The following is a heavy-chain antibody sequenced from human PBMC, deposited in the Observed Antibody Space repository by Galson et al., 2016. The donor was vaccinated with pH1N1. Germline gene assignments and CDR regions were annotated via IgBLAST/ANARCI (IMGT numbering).Heavy chain of an antibody. V-gene: IGHV3-7*01. D-gene: IGHD6-13*01. CDR3: VRGVGIAAAA. J-gene: IGHJ5*02. Sequence: SLRLSCAASGFSLSPFWMNWVRQAPGKGLEWVANIKQDGSEKYYVDSVKGRFTISRDNAKNSLYLQMNSLRAEDTAVYYCVRGVGIAAAAWGQGTLVTVSS. CDR2: IKQDGSEK. CDR1: GFSLSPFW.